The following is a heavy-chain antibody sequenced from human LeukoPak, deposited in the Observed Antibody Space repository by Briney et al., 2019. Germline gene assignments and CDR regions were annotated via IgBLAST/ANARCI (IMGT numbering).Heavy chain of an antibody. V-gene: IGHV3-21*01. CDR1: GFTFSSYS. D-gene: IGHD3-16*01. J-gene: IGHJ4*02. CDR3: ASQTSRGGLGY. CDR2: ISSSSSYI. Sequence: GGSLRLSCAASGFTFSSYSMNWVRQAPGKGLEWVSSISSSSSYIYYADSVKGRFTISRDNAKNSLYLQMNSLRAEDTAVYYCASQTSRGGLGYWGQGTLVTVSS.